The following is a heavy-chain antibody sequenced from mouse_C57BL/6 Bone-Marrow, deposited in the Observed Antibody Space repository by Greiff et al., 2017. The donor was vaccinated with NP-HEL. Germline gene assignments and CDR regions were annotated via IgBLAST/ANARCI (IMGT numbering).Heavy chain of an antibody. V-gene: IGHV1-81*01. CDR3: GRAGYYGFAY. CDR1: GYTFTSYG. D-gene: IGHD1-1*01. J-gene: IGHJ3*01. Sequence: QVQLQQSGAELARPGASVKLSCKASGYTFTSYGISWVKQRPGQGLEWIGEIYPRSGNTYYNEKFKGKATLTADKSSSTADMELRSLTSEDSAVYFCGRAGYYGFAYWGQGTLVTVAA. CDR2: IYPRSGNT.